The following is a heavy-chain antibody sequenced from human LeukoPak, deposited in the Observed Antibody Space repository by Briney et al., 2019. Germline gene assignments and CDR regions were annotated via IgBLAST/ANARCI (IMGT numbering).Heavy chain of an antibody. J-gene: IGHJ6*03. CDR3: ARIIPYYYYYMDV. CDR1: GYSFTSYW. CDR2: IYPGDSDT. V-gene: IGHV5-51*01. Sequence: GESLQISCQGSGYSFTSYWIGWARQLPGKGLEWMGIIYPGDSDTRYSPSFQGQVTISADKSISTAYLQWSSLKASDTAMYYCARIIPYYYYYMDVWGKGTTVTVSS.